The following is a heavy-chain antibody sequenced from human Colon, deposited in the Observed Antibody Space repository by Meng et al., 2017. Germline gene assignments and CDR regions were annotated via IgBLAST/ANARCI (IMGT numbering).Heavy chain of an antibody. J-gene: IGHJ4*02. CDR2: ISGDESNT. CDR1: DFTFSHYW. CDR3: ARGPDILTGSFSSYFDS. D-gene: IGHD3-9*01. V-gene: IGHV3-74*01. Sequence: GESLKISCVTSDFTFSHYWMHWVRQVPGKGLGWVSGISGDESNTNYADSVKGRFTISRDNAKNTLYLQMNSLTAEDAAVYYCARGPDILTGSFSSYFDSWGQGTLVTVSS.